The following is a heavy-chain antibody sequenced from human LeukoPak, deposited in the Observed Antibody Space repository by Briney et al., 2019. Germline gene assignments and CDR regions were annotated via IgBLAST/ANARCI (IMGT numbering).Heavy chain of an antibody. CDR1: GFTFSSFW. J-gene: IGHJ4*02. Sequence: GGSLRLSCAASGFTFSSFWMSWVRQAPGKGLEWVASIKEDGSDKYYVDSVKGRFTISRDNAENSLYLQVNSLRAEDTAVYFCARGPPPAYSTAWSGYWGQGTLVTVSS. CDR3: ARGPPPAYSTAWSGY. D-gene: IGHD3-3*01. V-gene: IGHV3-7*04. CDR2: IKEDGSDK.